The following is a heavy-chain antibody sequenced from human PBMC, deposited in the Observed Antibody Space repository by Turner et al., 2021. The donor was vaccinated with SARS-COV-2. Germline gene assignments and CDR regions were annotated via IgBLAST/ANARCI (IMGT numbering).Heavy chain of an antibody. Sequence: QVQLVESGGGVVQPGRSLGLSCAAAGFTFSSYGMHWVRQGPGKGLEGVAVITYDGSNKYYADSVKGRFTISRDNSKNTLYLQMNSLGAEDTAVYYAARGGVVAATAYDAFDIWGQGTMVTVSS. V-gene: IGHV3-30*03. CDR1: GFTFSSYG. D-gene: IGHD2-15*01. J-gene: IGHJ3*02. CDR3: ARGGVVAATAYDAFDI. CDR2: ITYDGSNK.